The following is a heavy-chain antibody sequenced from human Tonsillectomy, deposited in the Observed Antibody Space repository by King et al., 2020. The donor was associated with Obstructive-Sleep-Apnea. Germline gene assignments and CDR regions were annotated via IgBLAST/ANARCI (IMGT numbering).Heavy chain of an antibody. J-gene: IGHJ5*02. CDR2: IYTSGST. CDR1: GGSISSYY. Sequence: VQLQESGPGLVKPSETLSLTCTVSGGSISSYYWSWIRQPAGQGLEWIGRIYTSGSTNYNPSLNSRVTMSVDTSNNQFSLKLSSVTAADTAVYYCARDLSSGWFINWFDPWGQGTLVTVSS. D-gene: IGHD6-19*01. V-gene: IGHV4-4*07. CDR3: ARDLSSGWFINWFDP.